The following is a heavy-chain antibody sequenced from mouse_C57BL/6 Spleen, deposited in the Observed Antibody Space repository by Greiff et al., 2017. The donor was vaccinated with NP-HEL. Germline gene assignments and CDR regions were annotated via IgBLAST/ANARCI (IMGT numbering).Heavy chain of an antibody. D-gene: IGHD2-2*01. CDR3: AGRGYYSDV. V-gene: IGHV1-69*01. CDR1: GYTFTSYW. Sequence: QVQLQQPGAELVMPGASVKLSCKASGYTFTSYWMHWVKQRPGQGLEWIGEIDPSDSYTNYNQKFKGKSTLTVDKPSSTAYMQLSSLTSEDSAVYYCAGRGYYSDVWGTGTTVTVSS. CDR2: IDPSDSYT. J-gene: IGHJ1*03.